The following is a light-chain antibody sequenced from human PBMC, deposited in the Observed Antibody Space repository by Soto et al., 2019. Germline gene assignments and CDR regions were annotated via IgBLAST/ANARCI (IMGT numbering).Light chain of an antibody. CDR1: QSVSIN. CDR3: QQDNNWPLT. CDR2: GAS. Sequence: EIVMTQSPATLSVSPGERATLSCRASQSVSINLAWYQQKPGQAPRLLIYGASTRATGIPTRFSGSGSGTEFTVTISSLQSEDFAVYYCQQDNNWPLTFGGGTKVEIK. J-gene: IGKJ4*01. V-gene: IGKV3-15*01.